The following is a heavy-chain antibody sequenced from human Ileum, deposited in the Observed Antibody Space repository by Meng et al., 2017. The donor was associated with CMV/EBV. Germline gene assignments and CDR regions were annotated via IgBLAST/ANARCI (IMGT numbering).Heavy chain of an antibody. D-gene: IGHD5-18*01. CDR1: GSVSRGGYS. Sequence: GSVSRGGYSWCWIRQPPGKGLEWIGYIYHSGSTFYSPSLKSRVTISLDRSNNHFSLNLSSVTAADTAVYYCARADALGYTYGSHFDSWGQGILVTVSS. CDR2: IYHSGST. CDR3: ARADALGYTYGSHFDS. J-gene: IGHJ4*02. V-gene: IGHV4-30-2*01.